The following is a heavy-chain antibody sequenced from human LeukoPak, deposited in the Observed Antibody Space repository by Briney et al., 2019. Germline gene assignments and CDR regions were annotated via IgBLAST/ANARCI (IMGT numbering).Heavy chain of an antibody. CDR3: AKTFYDSSGYYFGSLMGYFDY. J-gene: IGHJ4*02. D-gene: IGHD3-22*01. CDR2: ISWNSGSI. Sequence: GRSLRLSCAASGSTFDDYAMHWVRQAPGKGLEWVSGISWNSGSIGYADSVKGRFTISRDNAKNSLYLQMNSLRAEDTALYYCAKTFYDSSGYYFGSLMGYFDYWGQGTLVTVSS. V-gene: IGHV3-9*01. CDR1: GSTFDDYA.